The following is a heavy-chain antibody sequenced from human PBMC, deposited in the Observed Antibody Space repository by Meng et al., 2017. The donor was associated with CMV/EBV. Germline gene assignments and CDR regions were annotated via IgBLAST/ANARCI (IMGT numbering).Heavy chain of an antibody. CDR2: ISWNSGSI. CDR3: AKAAARSWFDP. Sequence: SLKISCAASGFTFDDHAMHWVRQAPGKGLEWVSGISWNSGSIGYADSVKGRFTISRDNAKNSLYLQMNSLRAEDTALYYCAKAAARSWFDPWGQGTLVTVSS. J-gene: IGHJ5*02. V-gene: IGHV3-9*01. CDR1: GFTFDDHA. D-gene: IGHD6-6*01.